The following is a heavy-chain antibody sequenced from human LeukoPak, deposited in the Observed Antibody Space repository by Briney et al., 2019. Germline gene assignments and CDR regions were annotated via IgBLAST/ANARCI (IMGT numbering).Heavy chain of an antibody. CDR2: ISYDGSNK. CDR3: AKDSSSFAPYYFDY. V-gene: IGHV3-30*18. Sequence: QLGRSLRLSCAASGFTFSSYGMHWVRQAPGKGLEWVAVISYDGSNKYYADSVKGRFTISRDNSKNTLYLQMNSLRAEDTAVYYCAKDSSSFAPYYFDYWGQGTLVTVSS. J-gene: IGHJ4*02. D-gene: IGHD6-6*01. CDR1: GFTFSSYG.